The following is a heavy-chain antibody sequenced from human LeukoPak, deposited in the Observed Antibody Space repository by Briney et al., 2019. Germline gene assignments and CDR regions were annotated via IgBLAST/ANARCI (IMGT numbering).Heavy chain of an antibody. D-gene: IGHD3-22*01. Sequence: SETLSLTCTVSGGSISSSSYYWGCIRQPPGKGLEWIGSIYYSGSTYYNPSLKSRVTISVDTSKNQFSLKLSSVTAADTAVYYCATSSGYQIDYWGQGTLVTVSS. J-gene: IGHJ4*02. V-gene: IGHV4-39*01. CDR3: ATSSGYQIDY. CDR1: GGSISSSSYY. CDR2: IYYSGST.